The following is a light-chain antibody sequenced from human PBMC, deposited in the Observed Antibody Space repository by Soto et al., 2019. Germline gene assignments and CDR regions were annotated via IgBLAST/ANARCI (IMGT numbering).Light chain of an antibody. Sequence: DVVLTQSPVSLPVTLGQPASISCMSSQSLVHSDGNTYLSWFQQRPGQSPRRLIYKVSNRDSGVPDRFSGSGSGTDFTLKISRVEAEDVGVYYCMQGTHWPWTFGQGTKVDIK. CDR1: QSLVHSDGNTY. V-gene: IGKV2-30*02. CDR3: MQGTHWPWT. J-gene: IGKJ1*01. CDR2: KVS.